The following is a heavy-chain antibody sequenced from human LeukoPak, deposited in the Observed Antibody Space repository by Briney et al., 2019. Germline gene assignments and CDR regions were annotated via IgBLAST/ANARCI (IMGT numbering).Heavy chain of an antibody. D-gene: IGHD5-18*01. CDR1: GFTFSSYD. CDR3: AREGGAGYSYGYYYMDV. CDR2: IGTAGDT. V-gene: IGHV3-13*01. Sequence: SGGSLRLSCAASGFTFSSYDMHWVRQATGKGLEWISAIGTAGDTYYPGYVKGRFTISRENAKNSLYLQMNSLRAEDTAVYYCAREGGAGYSYGYYYMDVWGKGTTVTVSS. J-gene: IGHJ6*03.